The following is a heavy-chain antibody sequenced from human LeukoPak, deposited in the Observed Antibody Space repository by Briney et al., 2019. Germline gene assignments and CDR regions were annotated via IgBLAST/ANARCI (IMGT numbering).Heavy chain of an antibody. CDR1: GAPISRFY. V-gene: IGHV4-4*09. J-gene: IGHJ4*02. Sequence: SETLSLTCTTSGAPISRFYWSWVRQPPRKGLEWIGNIYNGVPTFFNPSLKSRVTLSVDTSKTQFSLQLASVTAADTAVYYCVQTTGWPGFDYWGQGILVTVSS. CDR2: IYNGVPT. D-gene: IGHD6-19*01. CDR3: VQTTGWPGFDY.